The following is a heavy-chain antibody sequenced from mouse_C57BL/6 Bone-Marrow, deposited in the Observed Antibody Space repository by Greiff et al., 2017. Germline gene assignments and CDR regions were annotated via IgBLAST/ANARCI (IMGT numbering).Heavy chain of an antibody. Sequence: EVMLVESGGGLVQPGRSLKLSCAASGFTFSDYYMYWVRQTPEKRLEWVAYISNGGGSTYYPDTVKGRFTITSDNANNTLFLQMSRLKSEDTAMYYCARQTITSVGLDYWGQGTTLTVSS. CDR2: ISNGGGST. J-gene: IGHJ2*01. V-gene: IGHV5-12*01. D-gene: IGHD1-1*01. CDR3: ARQTITSVGLDY. CDR1: GFTFSDYY.